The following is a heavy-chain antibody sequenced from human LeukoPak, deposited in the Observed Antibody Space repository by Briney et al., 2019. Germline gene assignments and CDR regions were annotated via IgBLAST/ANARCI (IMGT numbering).Heavy chain of an antibody. V-gene: IGHV4-39*07. D-gene: IGHD6-19*01. CDR2: IYYSGST. CDR1: GGSISSSSYY. Sequence: SETLSLTCTVSGGSISSSSYYWGWIRQPPGKGLEWIGSIYYSGSTNYNPSLKSRVTISVDTSKNQFSLKLSSVTAADTAVYYCARAWSQWLVRAWFDPWGQGTLVTVSS. J-gene: IGHJ5*02. CDR3: ARAWSQWLVRAWFDP.